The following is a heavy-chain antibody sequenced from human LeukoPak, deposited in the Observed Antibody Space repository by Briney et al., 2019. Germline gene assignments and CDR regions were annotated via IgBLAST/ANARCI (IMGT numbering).Heavy chain of an antibody. J-gene: IGHJ4*02. CDR2: IRNKANSYTT. Sequence: GGSLRLSCAASGFTSSDHYMDGVGQAPGKGLEWVGRIRNKANSYTTEYAASAKGRFTISRDDSKKSLYLQMNSLKTEDTAVYYCARVVLTAIDYWGQGTLVTVSS. CDR1: GFTSSDHY. D-gene: IGHD2-21*02. V-gene: IGHV3-72*01. CDR3: ARVVLTAIDY.